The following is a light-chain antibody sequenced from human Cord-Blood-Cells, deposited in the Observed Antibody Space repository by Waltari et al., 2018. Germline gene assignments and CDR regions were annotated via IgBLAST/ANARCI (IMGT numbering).Light chain of an antibody. J-gene: IGKJ2*01. CDR2: WAA. Sequence: DIVMTQSPDSLAVSLGERATINCKFSQSVLYSSNNKNYVAWYQQTPGQPPKRLIYWAANWGSGVPDRFSGSGSGTDFTLPISSLQAEAVAVYYCQQYYSTPYTFGQGTKLEIK. CDR1: QSVLYSSNNKNY. CDR3: QQYYSTPYT. V-gene: IGKV4-1*01.